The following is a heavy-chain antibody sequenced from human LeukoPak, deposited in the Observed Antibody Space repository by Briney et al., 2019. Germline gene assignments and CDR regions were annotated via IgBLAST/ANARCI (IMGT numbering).Heavy chain of an antibody. CDR3: ARGRRRYCSGGSCYSYHY. J-gene: IGHJ4*02. CDR1: GGSFSGYY. CDR2: INHSGST. V-gene: IGHV4-34*01. Sequence: SETLSLTCAVYGGSFSGYYWSWIRQPPGKGLEWIGEINHSGSTNYNPSLKSRVTISVDTSKNQFSLKLSSVTAADTAVYYCARGRRRYCSGGSCYSYHYWGQGTLVTVSS. D-gene: IGHD2-15*01.